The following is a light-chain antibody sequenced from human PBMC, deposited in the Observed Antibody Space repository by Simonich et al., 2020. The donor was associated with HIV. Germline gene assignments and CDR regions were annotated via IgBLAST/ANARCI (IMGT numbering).Light chain of an antibody. Sequence: EIVMPQSPATLSVSPGERATLSCRARQSVSSNLAWYQQKPGQAPRLLMYGASTRATGIPARFSGSGSGTEFTLTINSLQAEDVSVYYCQQYYSTPQTFGQGTKVEIK. CDR2: GAS. V-gene: IGKV3-15*01. CDR1: QSVSSN. J-gene: IGKJ1*01. CDR3: QQYYSTPQT.